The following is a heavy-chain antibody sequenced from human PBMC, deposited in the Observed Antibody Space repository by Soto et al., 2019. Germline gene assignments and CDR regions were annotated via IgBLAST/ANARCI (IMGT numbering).Heavy chain of an antibody. J-gene: IGHJ6*02. CDR3: ARDPSIDYDILTGYYNGYYYYGMDV. CDR2: INAGNGNT. Sequence: ASVKVSCKASGYTFTSYAMHWVRQAPGQRLEWMGWINAGNGNTKYSQKFQGRVTITRDTSASTAYLELSSLRSEDTAVYYCARDPSIDYDILTGYYNGYYYYGMDVWGQGTTVTV. V-gene: IGHV1-3*01. D-gene: IGHD3-9*01. CDR1: GYTFTSYA.